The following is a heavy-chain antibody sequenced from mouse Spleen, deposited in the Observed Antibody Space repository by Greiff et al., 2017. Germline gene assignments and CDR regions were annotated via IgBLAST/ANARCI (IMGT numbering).Heavy chain of an antibody. CDR2: ISYDGSN. V-gene: IGHV3-6*01. D-gene: IGHD2-2*01. Sequence: EVQRVESGPGLVKPSQSLSLTCSVTGYSITSGYYWNWIRQFPGNKLEWMGYISYDGSNNYNPSLKNRISITRDTSKNQFFLKLNSVTTEDTATYYCARGGLYYGYDVGFAYWGQGTLVTVSA. CDR3: ARGGLYYGYDVGFAY. CDR1: GYSITSGYY. J-gene: IGHJ3*01.